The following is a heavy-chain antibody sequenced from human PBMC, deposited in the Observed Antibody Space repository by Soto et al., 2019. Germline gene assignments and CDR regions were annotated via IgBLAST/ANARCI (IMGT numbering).Heavy chain of an antibody. CDR2: INTVNGNT. D-gene: IGHD3-3*01. J-gene: IGHJ6*02. Sequence: ASVKVSCKACGYTFTSYSMHWVRQAPAQRLEWMGWINTVNGNTNYSQKFQGRVTITRDTSTSTVHMEVRSLRSDDTAVYYCAREGVAPNYYYGMDVWAQGTPVTVSS. CDR1: GYTFTSYS. CDR3: AREGVAPNYYYGMDV. V-gene: IGHV1-3*04.